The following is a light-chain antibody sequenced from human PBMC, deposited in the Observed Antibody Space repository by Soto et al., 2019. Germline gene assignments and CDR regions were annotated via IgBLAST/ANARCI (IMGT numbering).Light chain of an antibody. V-gene: IGKV3-15*01. CDR2: GAS. CDR1: QSVSSN. CDR3: QQYNNWPPYT. J-gene: IGKJ2*01. Sequence: EIVMTQSPATLSVSPGERATLSCRASQSVSSNLAWYQQKPGQAPRLLIYGASTRATGIPARFSGSGSGTEFTLTISRLQSEDFAFYYCQQYNNWPPYTFGQGNKLEIK.